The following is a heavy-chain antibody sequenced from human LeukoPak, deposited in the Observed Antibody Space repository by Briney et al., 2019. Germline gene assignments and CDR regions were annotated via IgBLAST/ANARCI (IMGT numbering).Heavy chain of an antibody. CDR1: GGSISSYY. CDR2: IYYSGST. J-gene: IGHJ3*02. CDR3: ARHFDYYDSSGYYFGAFDI. D-gene: IGHD3-22*01. V-gene: IGHV4-59*08. Sequence: PSETLSLTCTVSGGSISSYYWSWIRQPPGKGLEWIGYIYYSGSTNYNPSLKSRVTISVDTSKNQFSLKLSSVTAADTAVYYCARHFDYYDSSGYYFGAFDIWGQGTMVTVSP.